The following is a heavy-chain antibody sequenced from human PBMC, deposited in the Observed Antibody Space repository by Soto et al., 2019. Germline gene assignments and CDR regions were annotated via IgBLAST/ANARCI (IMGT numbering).Heavy chain of an antibody. CDR2: ISAYNGNT. CDR3: ARDRSSGGSRNWFDP. J-gene: IGHJ5*02. CDR1: GYTFTSYG. V-gene: IGHV1-18*01. Sequence: GASVKVSCKASGYTFTSYGISWVRQAPGQGLEWMGWISAYNGNTNYAQKLQGRVTMTTDTSTSTAYMELRSLRSDDTAVYYCARDRSSGGSRNWFDPWGQGTLVIVSS. D-gene: IGHD2-15*01.